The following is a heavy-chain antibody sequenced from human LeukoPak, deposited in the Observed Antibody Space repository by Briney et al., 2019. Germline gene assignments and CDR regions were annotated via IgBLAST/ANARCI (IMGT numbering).Heavy chain of an antibody. CDR3: ARGITMIVVVNDY. CDR2: ISSSSSYI. V-gene: IGHV3-21*01. CDR1: GFTFSSYS. J-gene: IGHJ4*02. D-gene: IGHD3-22*01. Sequence: GGSLRLSCAASGFTFSSYSMTWVRQAPGKGLEWVSSISSSSSYIYYADSVKGRFTISRDNAKNSLYLQMNSLRAEDTAVYYCARGITMIVVVNDYWGQGTLVTVSS.